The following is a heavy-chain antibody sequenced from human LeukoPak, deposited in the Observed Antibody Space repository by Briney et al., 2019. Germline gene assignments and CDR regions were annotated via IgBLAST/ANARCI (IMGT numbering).Heavy chain of an antibody. Sequence: GGSLRLSCAASGFTFSSYSMNWVRQAPGKGPEWVSSISSSSSYIYYADSLKGRFTISRDNAKNSLYLQMNSLRAEDTAVYYCARVEWELLLDAFDIWGQGTMVTVSS. CDR1: GFTFSSYS. V-gene: IGHV3-21*01. CDR3: ARVEWELLLDAFDI. CDR2: ISSSSSYI. J-gene: IGHJ3*02. D-gene: IGHD1-26*01.